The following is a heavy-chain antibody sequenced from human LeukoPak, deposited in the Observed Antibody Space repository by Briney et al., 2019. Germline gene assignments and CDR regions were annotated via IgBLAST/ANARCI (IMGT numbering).Heavy chain of an antibody. Sequence: SEALSLTCAVYGGSFSGYYWSWIRQPPGKGLEWIGEINHSGSTNYNPSLKSRVTISVDTSKSQFSLKLNSMTAADTAVYYCARGAQTYYDKAPVDYWGQGTLVTVSS. CDR1: GGSFSGYY. D-gene: IGHD3-22*01. V-gene: IGHV4-34*01. CDR3: ARGAQTYYDKAPVDY. J-gene: IGHJ4*02. CDR2: INHSGST.